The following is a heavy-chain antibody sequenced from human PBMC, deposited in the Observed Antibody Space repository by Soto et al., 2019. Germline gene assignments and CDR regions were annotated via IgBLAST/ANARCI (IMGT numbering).Heavy chain of an antibody. CDR3: ARGLNGYLHYFDY. J-gene: IGHJ4*02. CDR2: INAGNGNT. D-gene: IGHD5-18*01. Sequence: VCQSPGQRLEWMGWINAGNGNTKYSQKFQGRVTITRDTSASTAYMELSSLRSEDTAVYYCARGLNGYLHYFDYWGQGTLVTVSS. V-gene: IGHV1-3*01.